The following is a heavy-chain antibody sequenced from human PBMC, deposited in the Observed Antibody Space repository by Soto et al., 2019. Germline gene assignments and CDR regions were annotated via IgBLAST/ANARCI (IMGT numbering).Heavy chain of an antibody. CDR3: ARGGSSWYTDDAFDI. D-gene: IGHD6-13*01. V-gene: IGHV4-34*01. J-gene: IGHJ3*02. CDR2: VNHSGSS. CDR1: GASFSGYH. Sequence: PSETRCLTCAVYGASFSGYHWSWIRQPPGKGLEWIGEVNHSGSSDYNPSLKSRVTISVDTSKNQFSLKLSSVTAADTAVYYCARGGSSWYTDDAFDIWGQGTMVT.